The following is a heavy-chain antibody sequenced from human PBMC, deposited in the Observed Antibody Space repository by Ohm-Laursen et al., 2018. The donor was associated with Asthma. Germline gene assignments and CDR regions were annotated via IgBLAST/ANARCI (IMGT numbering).Heavy chain of an antibody. CDR2: LSYDGSNK. CDR1: GFTFSSHA. D-gene: IGHD4-17*01. V-gene: IGHV3-30-3*01. Sequence: SLRLSCTASGFTFSSHAMHWVRQAPGKGLEWVAVLSYDGSNKYYADSVKGRFTISRDNSKNTLYLQMNSLRTEDTAVYYCARGWDYGDYDAEYFQHWGQGTLVTVSS. CDR3: ARGWDYGDYDAEYFQH. J-gene: IGHJ1*01.